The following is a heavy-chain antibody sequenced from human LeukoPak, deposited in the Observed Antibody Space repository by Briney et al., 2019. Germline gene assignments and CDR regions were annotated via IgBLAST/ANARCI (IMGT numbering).Heavy chain of an antibody. Sequence: GGSLRLSCAASGFSFSTYWMAWVRQAPGKGLECVANIKGDESARHQADSVKGRFTISRDNAQNSVYLQMSRLRGEATAVYYCARDVGGSLDYWGQGTLVTVSS. V-gene: IGHV3-7*01. D-gene: IGHD1-26*01. CDR2: IKGDESAR. CDR1: GFSFSTYW. J-gene: IGHJ4*02. CDR3: ARDVGGSLDY.